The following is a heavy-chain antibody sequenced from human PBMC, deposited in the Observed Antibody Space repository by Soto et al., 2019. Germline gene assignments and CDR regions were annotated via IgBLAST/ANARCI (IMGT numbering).Heavy chain of an antibody. V-gene: IGHV3-33*01. J-gene: IGHJ6*04. CDR1: GFTFTSYC. D-gene: IGHD2-15*01. Sequence: RLPSWAASGFTFTSYCMHWVRQATGNWLEWLAVICYDGSNKYYADSVKGRFTISRDNSKNTLYLQMNSLRAEDTAVYYCAREVVARAYYCGMDVSGKGHSVVVSS. CDR3: AREVVARAYYCGMDV. CDR2: ICYDGSNK.